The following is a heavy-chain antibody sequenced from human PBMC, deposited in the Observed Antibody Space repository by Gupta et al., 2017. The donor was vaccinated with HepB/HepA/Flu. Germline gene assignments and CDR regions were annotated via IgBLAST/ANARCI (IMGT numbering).Heavy chain of an antibody. V-gene: IGHV3-15*01. Sequence: EVQLVESGGGLVKPGGSLRLSCAASGFTFSNAWMSWVRQAPGKGLEWVGRIKSKTDGGTTDYAAPVKGRFTISRDDSKNTLYLQMNSLKTEDTAVYYCTTDHPYSSSRRRSSWFDPWGQGTLVTVSS. J-gene: IGHJ5*02. CDR1: GFTFSNAW. CDR2: IKSKTDGGTT. D-gene: IGHD6-13*01. CDR3: TTDHPYSSSRRRSSWFDP.